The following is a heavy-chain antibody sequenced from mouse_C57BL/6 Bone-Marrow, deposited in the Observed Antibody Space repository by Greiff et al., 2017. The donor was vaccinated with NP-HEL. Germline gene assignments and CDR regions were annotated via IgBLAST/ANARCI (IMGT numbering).Heavy chain of an antibody. CDR1: GYTFTSYW. CDR2: LNPSNGGT. J-gene: IGHJ4*01. V-gene: IGHV1-53*01. D-gene: IGHD2-5*01. CDR3: ARDSNYGGLYAMDY. Sequence: QVQLQQPGTELVKPGASVKLSCKASGYTFTSYWMHWVKQRPGQGLEWIGNLNPSNGGTNSNEKFKSKATLTVDKSSSTAYMQLSSLTSEDSAVYYCARDSNYGGLYAMDYWGQGTSVTVSS.